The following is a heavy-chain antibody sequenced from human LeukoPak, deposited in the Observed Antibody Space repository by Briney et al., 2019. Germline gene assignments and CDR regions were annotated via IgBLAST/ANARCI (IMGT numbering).Heavy chain of an antibody. V-gene: IGHV4-39*01. CDR3: ARHSGDGDGSGSYCHFHFDY. D-gene: IGHD3-10*01. J-gene: IGHJ4*02. CDR2: IYYSRNT. Sequence: SETLSLTCTVSGVSISSSSCDWGWLRQPPGKGREWIGSIYYSRNTYYNPALKTRITIYVDTSKNQLSLSLSSVTAAATAVYYWARHSGDGDGSGSYCHFHFDYWGQGTLVTVSS. CDR1: GVSISSSSCD.